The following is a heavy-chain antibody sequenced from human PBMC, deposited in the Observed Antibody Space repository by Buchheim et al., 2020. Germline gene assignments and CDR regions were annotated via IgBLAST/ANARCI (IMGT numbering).Heavy chain of an antibody. D-gene: IGHD3-22*01. CDR1: GFTFSSYW. Sequence: EVQLVEFGGGLVQPGGSLRLSCAASGFTFSSYWTSWVRQAPGKGLEWVANIKLDGREKYYVDSVMGRFIISRANAKNSPYLQMNSLRAEDTAVYYCARRNYYYDSSGYWEGGDYWGQGTL. V-gene: IGHV3-7*01. J-gene: IGHJ4*02. CDR3: ARRNYYYDSSGYWEGGDY. CDR2: IKLDGREK.